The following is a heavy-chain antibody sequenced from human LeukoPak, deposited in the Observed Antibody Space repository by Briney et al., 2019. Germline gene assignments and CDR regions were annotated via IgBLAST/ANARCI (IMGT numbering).Heavy chain of an antibody. CDR3: AKERGGQDWYFDL. J-gene: IGHJ2*01. CDR2: IWDDGSNK. V-gene: IGHV3-33*03. Sequence: PGRSLRLSCTASGFNFSDYDMDWVRQAPGKGLEWVAVIWDDGSNKHYADSVKGRFTISRDNSKNTLYLQMNSLRAEDTAMYYWAKERGGQDWYFDLWGRGALVTVSS. CDR1: GFNFSDYD. D-gene: IGHD3-10*01.